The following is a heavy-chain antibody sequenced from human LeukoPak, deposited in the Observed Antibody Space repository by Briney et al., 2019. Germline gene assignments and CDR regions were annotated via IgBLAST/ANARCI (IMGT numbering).Heavy chain of an antibody. Sequence: PGGSLRLSCAASGFTFSSYSMNWVRQAPGKGLEWVSSISSSSSYIYYADSVKGRFTISRDNAKNSLYLQMNSLRAEDTAVYYCARPRIAVAGRGYYFDYWGQGTLVTVSS. CDR3: ARPRIAVAGRGYYFDY. CDR1: GFTFSSYS. CDR2: ISSSSSYI. D-gene: IGHD6-19*01. V-gene: IGHV3-21*01. J-gene: IGHJ4*02.